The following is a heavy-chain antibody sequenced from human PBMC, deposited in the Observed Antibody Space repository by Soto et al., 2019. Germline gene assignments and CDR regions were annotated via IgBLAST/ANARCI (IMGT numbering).Heavy chain of an antibody. J-gene: IGHJ4*02. CDR3: ARLERYTGYELHFDY. D-gene: IGHD5-12*01. Sequence: PGESLKISCKGSGFSFTNFWISWVRQMPGKGLEWMGRIDPSDSYTSYSPSFQGHVTISADRSISTAYLQWSSLKASDTAMYYCARLERYTGYELHFDYCGQGTQVTVSS. CDR2: IDPSDSYT. V-gene: IGHV5-10-1*01. CDR1: GFSFTNFW.